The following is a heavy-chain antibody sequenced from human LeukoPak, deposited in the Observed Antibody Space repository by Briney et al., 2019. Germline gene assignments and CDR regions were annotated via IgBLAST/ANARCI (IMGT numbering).Heavy chain of an antibody. CDR3: ARVRDWTDAFDI. Sequence: SETLSLTCTVSGGSISSYYWSWIRQPPGKGLEWIGYIYYSGSTNYNPSLKSRVTISVDTSKNQFSLKLSSVTAADTAVYYCARVRDWTDAFDIWGQGTMVTVSS. D-gene: IGHD3/OR15-3a*01. V-gene: IGHV4-59*01. CDR1: GGSISSYY. CDR2: IYYSGST. J-gene: IGHJ3*02.